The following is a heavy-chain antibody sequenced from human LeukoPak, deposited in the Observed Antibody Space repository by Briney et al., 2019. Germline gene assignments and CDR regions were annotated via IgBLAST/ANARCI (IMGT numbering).Heavy chain of an antibody. J-gene: IGHJ4*02. V-gene: IGHV3-30*03. CDR3: ASHAPLRFLEWSDY. Sequence: QPGRSLRLSCAASGFTFSSYGMHWVRQAPGKGLEWVAVISRDGSNKYYGDSVKGRFTISRDNSKNTVYLQMNSLRAEDTAVYYCASHAPLRFLEWSDYWGQGTLVTVSS. D-gene: IGHD3-3*01. CDR1: GFTFSSYG. CDR2: ISRDGSNK.